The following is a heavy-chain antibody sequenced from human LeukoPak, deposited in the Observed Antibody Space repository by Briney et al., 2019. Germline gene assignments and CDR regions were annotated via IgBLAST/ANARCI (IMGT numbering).Heavy chain of an antibody. D-gene: IGHD3-22*01. V-gene: IGHV4-30-2*01. CDR2: IYHSGST. Sequence: SQTLSLTCAVFGGSISSGGYSWSWIRQPPGKGLEWIGYIYHSGSTYYNPSLKSRVTISVDRSKNQFSLKLSSVTAADTAVYYCASFSVYDSSGPDAFDIWGQGTMVTVSS. J-gene: IGHJ3*02. CDR1: GGSISSGGYS. CDR3: ASFSVYDSSGPDAFDI.